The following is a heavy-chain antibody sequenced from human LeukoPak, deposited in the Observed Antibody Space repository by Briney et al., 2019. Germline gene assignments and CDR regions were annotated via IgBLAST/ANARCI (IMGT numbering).Heavy chain of an antibody. Sequence: GGSLRLSCTASGFSFSDSYMTWIRQAPGKGLEWVSYISSSGGTIYYTDSVKGRFTISRDNAKNSLYLQMNSLRAEDTAVYYCARDPRDSSSWFYFDYWGQGTLVTVSS. CDR1: GFSFSDSY. J-gene: IGHJ4*02. CDR2: ISSSGGTI. D-gene: IGHD6-13*01. V-gene: IGHV3-11*01. CDR3: ARDPRDSSSWFYFDY.